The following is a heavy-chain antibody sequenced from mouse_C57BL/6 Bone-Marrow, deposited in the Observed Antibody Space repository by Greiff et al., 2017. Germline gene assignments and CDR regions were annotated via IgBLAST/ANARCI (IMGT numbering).Heavy chain of an antibody. CDR1: GYTFTSYG. J-gene: IGHJ3*01. Sequence: VKLQQSGAELARPGASVKLSCKASGYTFTSYGISWVKQRTGQGLEWIGEFYPRSGNTYYNEKFKGKATLTADKSSSTAYMELRNLTSVDSAVDVCAYYRNPPWFAYGGQGTLVTVSA. CDR3: AYYRNPPWFAY. CDR2: FYPRSGNT. D-gene: IGHD2-5*01. V-gene: IGHV1-81*01.